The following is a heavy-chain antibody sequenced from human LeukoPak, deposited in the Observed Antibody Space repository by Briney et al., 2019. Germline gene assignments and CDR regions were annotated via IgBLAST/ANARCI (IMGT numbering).Heavy chain of an antibody. Sequence: PSETLSLTCTVSGGSISSGGYYWSWIRQHPGKGLEWIGYIYYSGSTYYNPSLKSRVTISVDTSKNQSSLKLSSVTAADTAVYYCARGRTTNDAPTRAYCGGDCYQDAFDIWGQGTMVTVSS. CDR2: IYYSGST. CDR1: GGSISSGGYY. CDR3: ARGRTTNDAPTRAYCGGDCYQDAFDI. V-gene: IGHV4-31*03. J-gene: IGHJ3*02. D-gene: IGHD2-21*02.